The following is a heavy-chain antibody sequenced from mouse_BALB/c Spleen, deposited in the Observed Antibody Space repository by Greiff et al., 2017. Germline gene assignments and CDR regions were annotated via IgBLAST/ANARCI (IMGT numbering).Heavy chain of an antibody. V-gene: IGHV1-80*01. CDR3: ARSYDGYYAAY. Sequence: QVQLQQSGAELVRPGSSVKISCKASGYAFSSYWMNWVKQRPGQGLEWIGQIYRGDGDTNYNGKFKGKATLTADKSSSTAYMQLSSLTSEDSAVYFCARSYDGYYAAYWGQGTLVTVSA. J-gene: IGHJ3*01. D-gene: IGHD2-3*01. CDR2: IYRGDGDT. CDR1: GYAFSSYW.